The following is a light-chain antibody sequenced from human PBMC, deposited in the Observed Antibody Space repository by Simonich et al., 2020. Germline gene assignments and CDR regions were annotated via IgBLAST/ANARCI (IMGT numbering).Light chain of an antibody. CDR3: SSYTSSSTWV. J-gene: IGLJ3*02. Sequence: QSALTQPASVSGSPGQSITISCTGTSSDVGGYNYVSWYQQHPGKAPKPMIYDVRNRPAGVFTRFSGSKSGNTSSLTISGLQAEDEADYYCSSYTSSSTWVFGGGTKLTVL. CDR1: SSDVGGYNY. V-gene: IGLV2-14*03. CDR2: DVR.